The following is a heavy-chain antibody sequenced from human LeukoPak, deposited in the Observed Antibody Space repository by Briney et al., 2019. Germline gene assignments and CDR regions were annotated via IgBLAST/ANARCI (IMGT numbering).Heavy chain of an antibody. D-gene: IGHD1-26*01. Sequence: PGGCLRLSCAASAFTFRTYWMSWVRQAPGKGPEWVAMIKPDGSEKFYVDSVKGLFTISRDNAKSSLYLQMTSLRAEDTAVYYCTRDASGDTNSGPRMDVWGQGTTVTVSS. V-gene: IGHV3-7*05. CDR2: IKPDGSEK. J-gene: IGHJ6*01. CDR3: TRDASGDTNSGPRMDV. CDR1: AFTFRTYW.